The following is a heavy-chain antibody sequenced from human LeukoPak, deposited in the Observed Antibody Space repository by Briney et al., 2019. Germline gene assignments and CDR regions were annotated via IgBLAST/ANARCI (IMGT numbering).Heavy chain of an antibody. D-gene: IGHD6-13*01. CDR2: IKQDGSEK. Sequence: PGGSLRLSCAASGFTFSTYSMNWVRQAPGKGLEWVANIKQDGSEKFYVDSVKGRFTISRDNAKNSLYLQMNSLRAEDTAVYYCASRYSSSWYYYYYYMDVWGKGTTVTVSS. J-gene: IGHJ6*03. CDR3: ASRYSSSWYYYYYYMDV. V-gene: IGHV3-7*01. CDR1: GFTFSTYS.